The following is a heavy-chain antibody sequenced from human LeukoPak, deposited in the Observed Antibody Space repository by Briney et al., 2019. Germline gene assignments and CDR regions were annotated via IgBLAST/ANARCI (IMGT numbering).Heavy chain of an antibody. Sequence: GGSLRLSCAASGFTFSSYAMSWVRQAPGKGLEWVSAISGSGGSTYYADSVKGRFTISRDNSKNTLYLQMNSLRAEDTAVYYCARATQYSYGQIDYWGQGTLVTVSS. J-gene: IGHJ4*02. CDR1: GFTFSSYA. D-gene: IGHD5-18*01. CDR3: ARATQYSYGQIDY. V-gene: IGHV3-23*01. CDR2: ISGSGGST.